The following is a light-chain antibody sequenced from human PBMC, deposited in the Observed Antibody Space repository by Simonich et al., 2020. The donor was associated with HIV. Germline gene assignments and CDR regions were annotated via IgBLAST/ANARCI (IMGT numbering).Light chain of an antibody. J-gene: IGLJ3*02. Sequence: QSVLTQPPSVSGAPGQRVTISCTGSSSNIGAGYDVHWYQQLPGKAPKLLIYGNSNRPSGVPDRFSGSKSGTSAALAITGLQADDEADYYCQSSDSSLSGSVFGGGTKLTVL. CDR2: GNS. CDR1: SSNIGAGYD. V-gene: IGLV1-40*01. CDR3: QSSDSSLSGSV.